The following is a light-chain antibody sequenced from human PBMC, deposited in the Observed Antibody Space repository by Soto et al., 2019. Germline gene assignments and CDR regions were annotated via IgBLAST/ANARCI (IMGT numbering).Light chain of an antibody. V-gene: IGLV2-14*01. CDR2: DVS. J-gene: IGLJ1*01. Sequence: QSVLTQPASVSGSPGQSITISCTGTSSDGGGYNYVSWYQQHPGQAPKLMIYDVSNRPSGVSNRFSGSKSGNTASLTISGLQAEDEADYYCSSYTSSMLCGFGAGTKVTVL. CDR1: SSDGGGYNY. CDR3: SSYTSSMLCG.